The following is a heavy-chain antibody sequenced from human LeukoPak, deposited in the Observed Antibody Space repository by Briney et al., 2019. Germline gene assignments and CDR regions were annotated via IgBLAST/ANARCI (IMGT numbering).Heavy chain of an antibody. J-gene: IGHJ4*02. D-gene: IGHD6-13*01. CDR3: AKDAGYSNTWLNY. V-gene: IGHV3-30*18. Sequence: PGTSLRLSCAASGFTFSSYGMHWVRQAPGKGLEWVGVIGYDGNNKYYADSVKGRFTISRDNSKNTLYLQMNSLRAEDTAVYYCAKDAGYSNTWLNYWGQGTLVTVSS. CDR2: IGYDGNNK. CDR1: GFTFSSYG.